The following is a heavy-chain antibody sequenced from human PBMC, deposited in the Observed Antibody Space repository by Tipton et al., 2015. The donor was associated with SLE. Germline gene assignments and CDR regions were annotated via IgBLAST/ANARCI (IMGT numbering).Heavy chain of an antibody. CDR3: TTDTGITMVRGVSPRDY. J-gene: IGHJ4*02. Sequence: SLRLSCAASGFTFSNAWMNWVRQAPGKGLEWVGRIKSKTDGGTTDYAAPVKGRFTISRDDSKNTLYLQMNSLKTEDTAVYYCTTDTGITMVRGVSPRDYWGQGTLVTVSS. CDR2: IKSKTDGGTT. CDR1: GFTFSNAW. D-gene: IGHD3-10*01. V-gene: IGHV3-15*07.